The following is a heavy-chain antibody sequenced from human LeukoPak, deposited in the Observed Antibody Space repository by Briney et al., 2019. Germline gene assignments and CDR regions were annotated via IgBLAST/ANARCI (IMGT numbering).Heavy chain of an antibody. CDR1: GYTFTGYY. D-gene: IGHD3-10*01. V-gene: IGHV1-2*04. Sequence: ASVKVSCKASGYTFTGYYMHWVRQAPGQGLEWMGWINPNSGGTNYAQKFQGWVTMTRDTSISTAYMELSRLRSDDTAVYYCARDRDYHGSGSLDYWGQGTLVTVSS. CDR3: ARDRDYHGSGSLDY. J-gene: IGHJ4*02. CDR2: INPNSGGT.